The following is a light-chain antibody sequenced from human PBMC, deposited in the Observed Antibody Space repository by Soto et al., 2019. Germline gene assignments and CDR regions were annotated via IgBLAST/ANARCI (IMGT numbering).Light chain of an antibody. CDR1: STDVGGYKY. CDR3: CSYAGSYTYV. J-gene: IGLJ1*01. Sequence: QSALTQPRSVSGSPGQSVTISCTGTSTDVGGYKYVSWYQQHPGKAPKLMIYDVSKRPSGVPDRFSGSKSGNTASLTISGLQAEDEADYYCCSYAGSYTYVFGIGTKLTVL. CDR2: DVS. V-gene: IGLV2-11*01.